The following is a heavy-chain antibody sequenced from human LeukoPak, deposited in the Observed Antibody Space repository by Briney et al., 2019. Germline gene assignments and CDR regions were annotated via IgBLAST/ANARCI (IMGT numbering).Heavy chain of an antibody. D-gene: IGHD6-13*01. V-gene: IGHV3-21*01. CDR2: ISSSSSYI. J-gene: IGHJ4*02. Sequence: PGGPLRPSCAASGFTFSSYSMNWVRQAPGKGLEWVSSISSSSSYIYYADSVKGRFTISRDNAKNSLYLQMNSLRAEDTAVYYCARDFGQQLVPLWGQGTLVTVSS. CDR3: ARDFGQQLVPL. CDR1: GFTFSSYS.